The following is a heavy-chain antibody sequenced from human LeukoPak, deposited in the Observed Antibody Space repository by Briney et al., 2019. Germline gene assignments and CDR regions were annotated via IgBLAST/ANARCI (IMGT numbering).Heavy chain of an antibody. CDR2: IYYSGST. V-gene: IGHV4-59*01. CDR1: GGSIRRYY. Sequence: SSETLSLTCTVSGGSIRRYYWSWIRQPPGKGLEWIGYIYYSGSTNYNPSLKSRVSISVDTSKNQFSLKLSSVTAADTAVYYCARTGSTVTMLYPFDHWGQGTLVTVSS. CDR3: ARTGSTVTMLYPFDH. J-gene: IGHJ4*02. D-gene: IGHD4-17*01.